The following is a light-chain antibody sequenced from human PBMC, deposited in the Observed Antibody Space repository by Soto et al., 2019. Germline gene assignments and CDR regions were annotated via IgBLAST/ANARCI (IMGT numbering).Light chain of an antibody. CDR2: LNSDGSH. Sequence: QPVLTQSPSASASLGASVKLTCTLTSGHNTYAIAWHQQQPGKGPRYLMKLNSDGSHSRGDGIPDRFSGSSSGAERYLTISSLQSEDEADYYCQTWDTGIRVFGGGTQLTVL. CDR3: QTWDTGIRV. J-gene: IGLJ2*01. CDR1: SGHNTYA. V-gene: IGLV4-69*01.